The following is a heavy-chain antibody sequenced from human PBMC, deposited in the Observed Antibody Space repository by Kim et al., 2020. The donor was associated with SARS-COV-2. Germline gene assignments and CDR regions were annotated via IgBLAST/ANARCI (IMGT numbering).Heavy chain of an antibody. CDR2: ISSSSNYI. D-gene: IGHD2-2*01. CDR3: ARDHPSSNHDTGGSYY. J-gene: IGHJ6*01. CDR1: GFTFSSYS. Sequence: GGSLRLSCAASGFTFSSYSMNWVRQAPGKGLEWVSSISSSSNYIYYADSVKGRFTISRDNAKNPLDLQMNNLRAEDTAVYYCARDHPSSNHDTGGSYY. V-gene: IGHV3-21*01.